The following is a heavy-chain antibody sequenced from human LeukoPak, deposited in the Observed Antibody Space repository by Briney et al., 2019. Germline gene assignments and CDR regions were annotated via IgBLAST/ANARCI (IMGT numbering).Heavy chain of an antibody. CDR3: ARDLGIYCASTSCPSDY. Sequence: ASVKVSCKTSGYRFTDYFTHWVRQAPGQGLEWMGWINPNSGGTNYAQKFRGRVTMTRDKSISTAYMELSRLRSDDTAVYSCARDLGIYCASTSCPSDYWGQGTLVTVSS. J-gene: IGHJ4*02. V-gene: IGHV1-2*02. CDR1: GYRFTDYF. CDR2: INPNSGGT. D-gene: IGHD2-2*01.